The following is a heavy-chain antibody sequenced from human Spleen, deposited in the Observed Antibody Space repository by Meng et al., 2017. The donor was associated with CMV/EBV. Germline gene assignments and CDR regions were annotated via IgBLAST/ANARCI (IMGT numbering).Heavy chain of an antibody. Sequence: TVSSAPISSGGYYWTWVRQHPGKGLEWIGYIYYSGSTYYNPSLKSRVTMSLDTSNNQFSLNLSSLTAADTAVYYCARASGSTVTFDYWGQGTLVTVSS. CDR2: IYYSGST. CDR1: SAPISSGGYY. J-gene: IGHJ4*02. CDR3: ARASGSTVTFDY. V-gene: IGHV4-31*03. D-gene: IGHD4-17*01.